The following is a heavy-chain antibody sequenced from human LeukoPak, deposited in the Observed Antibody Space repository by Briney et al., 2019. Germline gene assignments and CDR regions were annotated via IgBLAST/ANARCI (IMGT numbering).Heavy chain of an antibody. V-gene: IGHV1-2*02. CDR3: AKPISGGLAVTADWFDP. Sequence: ASLKASCKTSGYTFTGYYIHCVRQAPGQGLEWMGWINANSGGTNYAQKFQGRVSMTRDTSIYTAYMELSRLRSDDTAVYYCAKPISGGLAVTADWFDPWGQGTLVTVSS. D-gene: IGHD6-19*01. CDR2: INANSGGT. CDR1: GYTFTGYY. J-gene: IGHJ5*02.